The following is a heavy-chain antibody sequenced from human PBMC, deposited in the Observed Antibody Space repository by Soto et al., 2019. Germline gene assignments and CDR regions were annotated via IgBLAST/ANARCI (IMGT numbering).Heavy chain of an antibody. CDR1: GYSFTSYW. CDR2: IDPSDSYT. V-gene: IGHV5-10-1*01. CDR3: ARQAPYSSGWFSIDWFDP. J-gene: IGHJ5*02. Sequence: GESLKISCKGSGYSFTSYWISWVRQMPGKGLEWMGRIDPSDSYTNYSPSFQGHVTISADKSISTAYLQWSSLKASDTAMYYCARQAPYSSGWFSIDWFDPWGQGTLVTVS. D-gene: IGHD6-19*01.